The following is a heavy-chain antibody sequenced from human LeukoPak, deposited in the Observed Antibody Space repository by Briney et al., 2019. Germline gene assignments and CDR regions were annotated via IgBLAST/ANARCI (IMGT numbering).Heavy chain of an antibody. CDR2: IYHSGST. J-gene: IGHJ3*02. CDR3: AVGGVYLRGGAEAFDI. V-gene: IGHV4-4*02. CDR1: GGSISSSNW. D-gene: IGHD3-10*01. Sequence: SETLSLTCAVSGGSISSSNWWSWVRQPPGKGLEWIGEIYHSGSTNYHPSLKSRVTISVDKSKNQFSLKLSSVTAADTAVYYCAVGGVYLRGGAEAFDIWGQGTMVTVSS.